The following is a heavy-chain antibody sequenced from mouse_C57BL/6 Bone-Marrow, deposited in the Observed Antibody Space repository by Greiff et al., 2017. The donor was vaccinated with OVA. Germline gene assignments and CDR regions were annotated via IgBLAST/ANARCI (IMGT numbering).Heavy chain of an antibody. CDR3: ARGGYYGSSSPFAY. CDR1: GYTFTSYW. J-gene: IGHJ3*01. CDR2: IHPNSGST. D-gene: IGHD1-1*01. V-gene: IGHV1-64*01. Sequence: VQLKESGAELVKPGASVKLSCKASGYTFTSYWMHWVKQRPGQGLEWIGMIHPNSGSTNYNEKFKSKATLTVDKSSSTAYMQLSSLTSEDSAVYYCARGGYYGSSSPFAYWGQGTLVTVSA.